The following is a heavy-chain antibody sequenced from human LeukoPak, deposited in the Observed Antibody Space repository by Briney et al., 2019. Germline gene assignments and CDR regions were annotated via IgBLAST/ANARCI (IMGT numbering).Heavy chain of an antibody. J-gene: IGHJ6*03. V-gene: IGHV4-4*07. CDR3: ARARLTGTTGGYYYYYYMDV. D-gene: IGHD1-7*01. CDR2: IYTSGST. Sequence: SETLSLTCTVSGGSISSYYWSWIRQPAGKGLEWLGRIYTSGSTNYNPSLKSRVTMSVDTSKNQFSLKLSSVTAADTAVYYCARARLTGTTGGYYYYYYMDVWGKGTTVTVSS. CDR1: GGSISSYY.